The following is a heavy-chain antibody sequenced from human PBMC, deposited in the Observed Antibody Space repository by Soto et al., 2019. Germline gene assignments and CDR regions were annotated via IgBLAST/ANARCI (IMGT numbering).Heavy chain of an antibody. J-gene: IGHJ6*02. CDR3: ARDIRADSTSSNFYYYSGLDV. CDR1: GFTFSTYG. D-gene: IGHD6-6*01. V-gene: IGHV3-30*03. Sequence: GGSLRLSCAASGFTFSTYGMHWVRQAPGKGLEWLAVISNNGINKYYADSVKGRFTISRDNSKDTLFLQMNSLRGEDTAIYYCARDIRADSTSSNFYYYSGLDVWGQGTPVTVYS. CDR2: ISNNGINK.